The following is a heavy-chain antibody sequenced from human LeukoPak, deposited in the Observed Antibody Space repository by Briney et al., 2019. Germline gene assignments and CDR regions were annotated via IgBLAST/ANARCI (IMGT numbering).Heavy chain of an antibody. CDR3: ASSAPGSRGAFDI. CDR1: GGSISSGGYA. Sequence: PSQTLSLTCAVSGGSISSGGYAWSWIRQPPGKGLEWIGYIYHSGSTYYNPSLKSRVTISVDRSKNQFSLKLSSVTAADTAVYYCASSAPGSRGAFDIWGQGTMVTVSS. CDR2: IYHSGST. D-gene: IGHD3-10*01. V-gene: IGHV4-30-2*01. J-gene: IGHJ3*02.